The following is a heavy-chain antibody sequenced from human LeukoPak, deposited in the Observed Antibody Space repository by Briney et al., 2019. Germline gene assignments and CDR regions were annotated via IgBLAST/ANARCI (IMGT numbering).Heavy chain of an antibody. V-gene: IGHV3-49*04. CDR2: IRSKAYGGTT. Sequence: GGSLRLSCAASGFTFSSYAMSWVRPAPGKGLEWVGFIRSKAYGGTTEYAASVKGRFTISRDDSKSIAYLQMNSLKTEDTAVYYCWTCSGGSCYPYYFDYWGQGTLVTVSS. D-gene: IGHD2-15*01. J-gene: IGHJ4*02. CDR3: WTCSGGSCYPYYFDY. CDR1: GFTFSSYA.